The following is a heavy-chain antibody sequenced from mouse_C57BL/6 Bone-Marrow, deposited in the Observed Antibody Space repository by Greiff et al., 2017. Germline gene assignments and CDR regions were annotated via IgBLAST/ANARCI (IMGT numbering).Heavy chain of an antibody. D-gene: IGHD2-3*01. J-gene: IGHJ3*01. CDR3: ARGGWLLRGFAY. V-gene: IGHV1-61*01. CDR2: IYPSDSET. Sequence: QVQLQQPGAELVRPGSSVKLSCKASGYTFTSYWMDWVKQRPGQGLEWIGNIYPSDSETHYNQKFKDKATLTVDKSSSTAYMQLSSLTSADSAVYYCARGGWLLRGFAYWGQGTLVTVSA. CDR1: GYTFTSYW.